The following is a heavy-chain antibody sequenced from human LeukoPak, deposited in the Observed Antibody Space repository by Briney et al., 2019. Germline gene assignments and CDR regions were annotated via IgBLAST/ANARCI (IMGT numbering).Heavy chain of an antibody. Sequence: GALILSCAASGFTFSSYEMNWVRQAPGKGLEWVSYISSSGSTIYYADSVKGRFTISRDNAKNSLYLQMNSLRAEDTAVYYCARVDYGDYPDYWGQGTLVTVSS. CDR3: ARVDYGDYPDY. CDR1: GFTFSSYE. CDR2: ISSSGSTI. V-gene: IGHV3-48*03. D-gene: IGHD4-17*01. J-gene: IGHJ4*02.